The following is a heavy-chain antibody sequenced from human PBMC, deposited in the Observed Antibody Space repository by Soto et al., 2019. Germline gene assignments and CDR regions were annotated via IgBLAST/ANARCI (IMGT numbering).Heavy chain of an antibody. CDR1: GGTFSRYS. J-gene: IGHJ6*02. V-gene: IGHV1-69*08. Sequence: QVQLVQSGAEVKKPGSSVKVSCKASGGTFSRYSITWVRQAPGHGLEWIGRIIPIFGIASYAQKFQGRVTITADEPTSXAXMXXSSLRSDDTAVYYCARENRDRETGLVPAAIDGMDVWGQGTTVTVSS. CDR3: ARENRDRETGLVPAAIDGMDV. D-gene: IGHD2-2*01. CDR2: IIPIFGIA.